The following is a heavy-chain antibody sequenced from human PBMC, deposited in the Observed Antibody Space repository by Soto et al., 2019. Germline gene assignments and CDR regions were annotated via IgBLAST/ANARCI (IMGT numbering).Heavy chain of an antibody. CDR3: ARDKLRVHQYNWFDP. D-gene: IGHD6-13*01. V-gene: IGHV3-48*01. Sequence: EVQLVESGGGLVQPGGSLRLSCAASGFTFSSYSMNWVRQAPGKGLEWVSYISSSSSTIYYADSVKGRFTISRDNAKNSLYLQMNRLRAEDTAVYYFARDKLRVHQYNWFDPWGQGTLVTVSS. CDR2: ISSSSSTI. CDR1: GFTFSSYS. J-gene: IGHJ5*02.